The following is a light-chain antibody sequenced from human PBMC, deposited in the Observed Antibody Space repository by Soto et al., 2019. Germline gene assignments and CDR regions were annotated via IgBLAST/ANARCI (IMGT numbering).Light chain of an antibody. Sequence: QSVLTQPPSVSGAPGQRVTISCTGISSNIGAGYDEHWYQQLPGTAPKLLIYGNSNRPSGVPDRFSGSKSGTSASLAITGLQAEDEADYYCQSYDSSLSGSNVFGTGTKLTVL. CDR2: GNS. CDR1: SSNIGAGYD. J-gene: IGLJ1*01. V-gene: IGLV1-40*01. CDR3: QSYDSSLSGSNV.